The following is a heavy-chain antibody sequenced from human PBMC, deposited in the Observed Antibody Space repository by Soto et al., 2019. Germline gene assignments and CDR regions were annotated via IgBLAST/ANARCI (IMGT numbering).Heavy chain of an antibody. Sequence: QAQLVESGGGVVQPGSSLRLSCAASGFAFSSCGMHWVRQAPGTGLEWVAVISYDGSLQHYADSVKGRFTISRDNAKNMVLLQMSSLRAEDTAVYYCVSDRGYGHASVPYSWGQGTMVSVSS. CDR3: VSDRGYGHASVPYS. CDR2: ISYDGSLQ. V-gene: IGHV3-30*03. D-gene: IGHD5-18*01. J-gene: IGHJ4*02. CDR1: GFAFSSCG.